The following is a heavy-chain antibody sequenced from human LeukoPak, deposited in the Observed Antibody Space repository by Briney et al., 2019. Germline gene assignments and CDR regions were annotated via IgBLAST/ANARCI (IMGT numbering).Heavy chain of an antibody. J-gene: IGHJ4*02. Sequence: SVKVSCKASGGTFSSYAISWVRQAPGQGLEWMGGIITIFGTANYAQKFQGRVTVNADESTSTAYMELSSVRSEDTAVYYCARGDFWSGYQRQSPLNYWGQGTLVTASS. CDR1: GGTFSSYA. CDR3: ARGDFWSGYQRQSPLNY. V-gene: IGHV1-69*01. D-gene: IGHD3-3*01. CDR2: IITIFGTA.